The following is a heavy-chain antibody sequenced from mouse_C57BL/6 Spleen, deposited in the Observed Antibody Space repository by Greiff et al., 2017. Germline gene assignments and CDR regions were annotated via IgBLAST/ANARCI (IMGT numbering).Heavy chain of an antibody. CDR3: ARWDYYGSSYRYFDV. CDR2: IYPGSGST. CDR1: GYTFTSSW. V-gene: IGHV1-55*01. Sequence: QVQLQQPGAELVKPGASVKMSCTASGYTFTSSWITWVKQRPGQGLEWIGDIYPGSGSTNSNEKFKSKATLTVDTSSSTAYMQRSSVTSEDSAVYYCARWDYYGSSYRYFDVWGTGTTVTVSS. D-gene: IGHD1-1*01. J-gene: IGHJ1*03.